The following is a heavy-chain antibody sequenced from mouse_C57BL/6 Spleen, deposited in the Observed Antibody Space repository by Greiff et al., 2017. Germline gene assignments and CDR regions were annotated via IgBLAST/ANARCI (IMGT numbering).Heavy chain of an antibody. Sequence: VQLQQSGAELARPGASVKLSCKASGYTFTSSGISWVKQRTGQGLEWIGEIYPRSGNTYYNEKFKGKATLTADKSSSTAYMELRSLTAEDSAVYFCAREGELGRDYWGQGTTLTVSS. D-gene: IGHD4-1*01. V-gene: IGHV1-81*01. CDR2: IYPRSGNT. CDR1: GYTFTSSG. CDR3: AREGELGRDY. J-gene: IGHJ2*01.